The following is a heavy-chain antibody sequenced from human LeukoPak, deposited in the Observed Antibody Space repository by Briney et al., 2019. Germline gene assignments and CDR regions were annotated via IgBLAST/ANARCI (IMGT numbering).Heavy chain of an antibody. J-gene: IGHJ4*02. CDR3: ARDRGSSWYVDY. D-gene: IGHD6-13*01. Sequence: ASVKVSCKTSGYSFTNYYIHWVRQAPGQGLEWMGWINPSSGGTEYAQKFQGRVTMTGDTSISTAYMELSRLRSDDTAVYYCARDRGSSWYVDYWGQGTLVIVSS. V-gene: IGHV1-2*02. CDR1: GYSFTNYY. CDR2: INPSSGGT.